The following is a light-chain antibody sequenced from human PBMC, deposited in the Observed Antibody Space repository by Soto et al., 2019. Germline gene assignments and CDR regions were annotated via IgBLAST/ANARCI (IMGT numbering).Light chain of an antibody. Sequence: EIVLTQSPAILSLSPGERATLSCRASQSVSSFLAWYQQKPGQPPRLLIWDASNRATGIPARFSGRGSGTDFTLTISSLEPEDFAVYYCQQRTNWPPWTFGQGTKVEI. J-gene: IGKJ1*01. CDR2: DAS. CDR3: QQRTNWPPWT. CDR1: QSVSSF. V-gene: IGKV3-11*01.